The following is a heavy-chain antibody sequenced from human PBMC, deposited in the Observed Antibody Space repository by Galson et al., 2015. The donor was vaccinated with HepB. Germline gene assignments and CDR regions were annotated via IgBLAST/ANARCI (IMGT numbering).Heavy chain of an antibody. J-gene: IGHJ4*02. V-gene: IGHV1-69*02. CDR1: GGTFSSYT. CDR2: IIPILGIA. D-gene: IGHD3-22*01. CDR3: ARGFERYYDSSGYYYEN. Sequence: SVKVSCKASGGTFSSYTISWVRQAPGQGLEWMGRIIPILGIANYAQKFQGRVTITADKSTSTAYMELSSLRSEDTAVYYCARGFERYYDSSGYYYENWGQGTLVTVSS.